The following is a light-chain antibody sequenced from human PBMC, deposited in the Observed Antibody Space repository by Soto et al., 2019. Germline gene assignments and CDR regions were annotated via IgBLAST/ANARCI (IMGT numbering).Light chain of an antibody. J-gene: IGLJ1*01. CDR1: SSDVGGYNY. CDR3: SSYAGSNIYV. CDR2: EVS. V-gene: IGLV2-8*01. Sequence: LTQPPSASGAPGQSVTISGTGPSSDVGGYNYVSWYQQHPGKAPKLMIYEVSKRPSGVPDRFSGSKSGNTASLSVSGLQAEDEADYYCSSYAGSNIYVFGTGTKVTVL.